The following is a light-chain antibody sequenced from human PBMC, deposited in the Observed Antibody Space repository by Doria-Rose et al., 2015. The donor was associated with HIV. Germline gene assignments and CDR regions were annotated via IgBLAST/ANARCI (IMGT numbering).Light chain of an antibody. V-gene: IGLV2-14*03. CDR1: SSDVGGFGY. J-gene: IGLJ1*01. Sequence: CTGTSSDVGGFGYVSWYQQHPGKAPRLMIYDVSNRPSGVSNRFSGSKSGDTASLIISGLQAEDEADYYCNSYTTSSTHNYVFGTGTKVTVL. CDR3: NSYTTSSTHNYV. CDR2: DVS.